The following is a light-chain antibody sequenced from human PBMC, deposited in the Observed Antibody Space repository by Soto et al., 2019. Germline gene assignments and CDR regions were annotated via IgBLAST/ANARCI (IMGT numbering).Light chain of an antibody. J-gene: IGKJ1*01. V-gene: IGKV1-39*01. CDR2: VAS. CDR1: QSISSY. Sequence: DIQMTQSPSSLYASIGDRVTITCRASQSISSYLNWYQQKPGKAPKLLISVASSLQSGVPSRFSGSGSGTDFTLTISSLQPEDFATYYCQQSYSMPWTFGQGTKAEIK. CDR3: QQSYSMPWT.